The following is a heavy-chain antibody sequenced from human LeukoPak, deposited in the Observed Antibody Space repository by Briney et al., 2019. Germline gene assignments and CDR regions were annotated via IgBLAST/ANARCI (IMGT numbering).Heavy chain of an antibody. D-gene: IGHD3-22*01. CDR3: ARARGLLLRNWFDP. CDR1: GGSISSSSYY. J-gene: IGHJ5*02. V-gene: IGHV4-61*05. Sequence: SETLSLTCTVSGGSISSSSYYWGWIRQPPGKGLEWIGYIYYSGSTNYNPSLKSRVTISVDTSKNRFSLKLSSVTAADTAVYYCARARGLLLRNWFDPWGQGTLVTVSS. CDR2: IYYSGST.